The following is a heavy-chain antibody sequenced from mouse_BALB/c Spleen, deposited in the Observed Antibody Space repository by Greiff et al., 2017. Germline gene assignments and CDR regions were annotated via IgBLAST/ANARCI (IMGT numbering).Heavy chain of an antibody. V-gene: IGHV10S3*01. Sequence: GGGLVQPKGSLKLSCAALGFPFNTYAMHWVRQAPGKGLEWGARIRSKSNNYATYYADSVKDRFTISRDDSQSMLYLQMNNLKTEDTAMYYCVRRGTWSWFAYWGQGTLVTVSA. D-gene: IGHD3-3*01. CDR3: VRRGTWSWFAY. CDR2: IRSKSNNYAT. J-gene: IGHJ3*01. CDR1: GFPFNTYA.